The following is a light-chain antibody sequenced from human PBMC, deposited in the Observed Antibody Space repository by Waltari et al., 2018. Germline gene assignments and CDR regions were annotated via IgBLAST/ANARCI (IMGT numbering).Light chain of an antibody. CDR2: KAS. V-gene: IGKV1-5*03. CDR3: QQYNSYPWT. J-gene: IGKJ1*01. Sequence: DIQMTQSPSTLSASVGDRVTITCRASQSISSWLAWYQQKPGKAPKLLIYKASSLESGVPSWFSGSGSGTEFTLTISSLQPDDFATYYCQQYNSYPWTFGQGTKVEIK. CDR1: QSISSW.